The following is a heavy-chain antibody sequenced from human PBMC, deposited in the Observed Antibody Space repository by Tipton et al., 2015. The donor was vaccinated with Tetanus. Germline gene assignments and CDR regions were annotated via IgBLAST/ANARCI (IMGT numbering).Heavy chain of an antibody. Sequence: TLSLTCTVSGGSISSDGAYWSWIRQHPGEGLEWIGYISNSGSTYYNPSLKSRVTISVDTSQKQISLKLTSVTAADTAVYYCARATEHDIMTGYDNWGPGTQVTVSS. D-gene: IGHD3-9*01. CDR1: GGSISSDGAY. CDR2: ISNSGST. CDR3: ARATEHDIMTGYDN. V-gene: IGHV4-31*03. J-gene: IGHJ4*02.